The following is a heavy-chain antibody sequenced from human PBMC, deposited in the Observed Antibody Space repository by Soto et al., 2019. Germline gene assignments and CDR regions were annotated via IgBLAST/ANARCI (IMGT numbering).Heavy chain of an antibody. CDR2: INHSGST. V-gene: IGHV4-34*01. CDR1: GGSFSGYY. CDR3: AAGFWLPILADYYMDV. D-gene: IGHD3-9*01. J-gene: IGHJ6*03. Sequence: QVQLQQWGAGLLKPSETLSLTCAVYGGSFSGYYWSWIRQPPGKGLEWIGEINHSGSTNYNPSLKSRVTISVDTSKNQFSLKLSSVTAADTAVYYCAAGFWLPILADYYMDVWGKGTTVTVSS.